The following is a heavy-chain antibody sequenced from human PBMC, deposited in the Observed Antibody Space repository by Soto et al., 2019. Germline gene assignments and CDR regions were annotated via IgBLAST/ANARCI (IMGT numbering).Heavy chain of an antibody. D-gene: IGHD3-9*01. CDR2: IYYSGST. J-gene: IGHJ6*02. Sequence: PSETLSLTCTVSGVSISSSSYYWGWIRQPPGKGLEWIGSIYYSGSTYYNPSLKSRVTISIDTSKNQFSLKLSSVTAADTAVYYCASSYYDILTGYSTRYYYYYYGMDVWGQGTTVTVSS. CDR1: GVSISSSSYY. CDR3: ASSYYDILTGYSTRYYYYYYGMDV. V-gene: IGHV4-39*01.